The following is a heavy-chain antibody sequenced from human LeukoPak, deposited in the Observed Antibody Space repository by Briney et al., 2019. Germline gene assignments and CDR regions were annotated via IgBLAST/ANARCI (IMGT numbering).Heavy chain of an antibody. V-gene: IGHV3-30*04. D-gene: IGHD3-22*01. Sequence: GGSLRLSSAASGFTFSSYAMHWVRQAPGKGLEWVAVISYDGSNKYYADSVKGRFTISRDNSKNTLYLQMNSLRAEDTAVYYCARDTHYYYDSSGYLLLWGQGTLVTVSS. CDR3: ARDTHYYYDSSGYLLL. CDR2: ISYDGSNK. J-gene: IGHJ4*02. CDR1: GFTFSSYA.